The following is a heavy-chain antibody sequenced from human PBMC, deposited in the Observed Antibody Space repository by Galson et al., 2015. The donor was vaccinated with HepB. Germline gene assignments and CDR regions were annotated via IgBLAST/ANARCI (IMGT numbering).Heavy chain of an antibody. J-gene: IGHJ4*02. CDR3: AKDYSIAVAGTLEFDY. V-gene: IGHV3-9*01. Sequence: SLRLSCAASGFTFDDYAMHWVRQAPGKGLEWVSGISWNSGSLGYADSVKGRFTISKDNAKNSLYLQMNSLRAEDTALYYCAKDYSIAVAGTLEFDYWGQGTLVTVSS. CDR2: ISWNSGSL. CDR1: GFTFDDYA. D-gene: IGHD6-19*01.